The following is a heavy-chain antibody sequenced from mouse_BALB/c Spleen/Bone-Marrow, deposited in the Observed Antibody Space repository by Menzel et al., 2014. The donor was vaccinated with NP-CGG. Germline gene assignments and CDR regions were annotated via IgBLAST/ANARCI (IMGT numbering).Heavy chain of an antibody. D-gene: IGHD1-1*01. CDR1: GFTFSSYG. Sequence: EVQLQESGGGLVQPGGSLKLSCVASGFTFSSYGMSWVRQTPDKRLELVATINNNGGSTYYPDRVKGQFTISRDNAKNTLYLQMSSLKSEDTAMYYCARVYGWYFDVWGAGTTVTVSS. J-gene: IGHJ1*01. V-gene: IGHV5-6-3*01. CDR3: ARVYGWYFDV. CDR2: INNNGGST.